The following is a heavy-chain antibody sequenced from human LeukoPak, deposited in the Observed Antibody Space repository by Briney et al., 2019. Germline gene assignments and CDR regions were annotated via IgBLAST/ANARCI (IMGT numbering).Heavy chain of an antibody. D-gene: IGHD1-26*01. CDR3: AKDQSYSGSYYDY. CDR2: IYSGGST. V-gene: IGHV3-53*01. J-gene: IGHJ4*02. CDR1: GFTVSSNY. Sequence: GGSLRLSCAASGFTVSSNYMSWVRQAPGKGLEWVSVIYSGGSTYYADSVKGRFTISRDSSKNTLYLQMNSLRAEDTAVYYCAKDQSYSGSYYDYWGQGTLVTVSS.